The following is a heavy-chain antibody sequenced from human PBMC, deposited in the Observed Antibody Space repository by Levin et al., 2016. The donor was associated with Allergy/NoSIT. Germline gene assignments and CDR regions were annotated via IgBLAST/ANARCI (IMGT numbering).Heavy chain of an antibody. CDR3: ARDSRIAAPVDY. CDR1: GGTFSNYS. D-gene: IGHD6-13*01. V-gene: IGHV1-18*01. CDR2: ISAYNGNT. Sequence: ASVKVSCKASGGTFSNYSISWVRQAPGQGLEWMGWISAYNGNTNYAQKLQGRVTMTTDTSTSTAYMELRSLRSDDTAVYYCARDSRIAAPVDYWGQGTLVTVSS. J-gene: IGHJ4*02.